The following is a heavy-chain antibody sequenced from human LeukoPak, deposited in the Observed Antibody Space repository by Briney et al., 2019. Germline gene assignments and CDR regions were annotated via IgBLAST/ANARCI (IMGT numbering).Heavy chain of an antibody. V-gene: IGHV3-30*04. D-gene: IGHD2-8*01. CDR2: LAYDGTNE. Sequence: GGTLRLSCAASGFTFTAYAMHWVRQAPGKGLEWVALLAYDGTNEAYTNSVKGRFTISRDNSKNTVFLQMDNLRLDDTAVYYCARGGPLGDTNRFDFWGQGALVTVSS. CDR1: GFTFTAYA. J-gene: IGHJ4*02. CDR3: ARGGPLGDTNRFDF.